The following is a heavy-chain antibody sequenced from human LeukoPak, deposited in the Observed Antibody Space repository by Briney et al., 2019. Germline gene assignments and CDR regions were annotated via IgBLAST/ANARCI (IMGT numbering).Heavy chain of an antibody. CDR3: ARRAVAWDFDY. V-gene: IGHV1-18*01. CDR1: GYTFTSYG. Sequence: GASVKVSCKAPGYTFTSYGISWVRQAPGQGLEWMGWISAYNGNTNYAQKLQGRVTMTTDTSTSTAYMELRSVRADDTAVYYCARRAVAWDFDYWGQGTLVTVSS. D-gene: IGHD6-19*01. CDR2: ISAYNGNT. J-gene: IGHJ4*02.